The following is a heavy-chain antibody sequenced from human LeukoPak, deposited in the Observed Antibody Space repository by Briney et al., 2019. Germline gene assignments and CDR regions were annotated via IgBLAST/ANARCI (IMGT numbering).Heavy chain of an antibody. Sequence: GGSLRLSCAASGFTFSSYWMSWVRQDPGKGLEWVANIKQDGSEKYYVDSVKGRFTISRDNAKNSLYLQMNSLRAEDTAVYYCARDPPYYYDSSGFWGQGTLVTVSS. D-gene: IGHD3-22*01. CDR1: GFTFSSYW. J-gene: IGHJ4*02. V-gene: IGHV3-7*01. CDR2: IKQDGSEK. CDR3: ARDPPYYYDSSGF.